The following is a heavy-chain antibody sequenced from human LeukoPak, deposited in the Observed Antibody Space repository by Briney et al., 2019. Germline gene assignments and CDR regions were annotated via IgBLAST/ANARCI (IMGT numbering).Heavy chain of an antibody. D-gene: IGHD1-26*01. Sequence: SETLSLTCTVSGGSISSSSYYWGWIRQPPGKGLEWIGSIYYSGSTYYNPSLKSRVTISVDTSKNQFSLKLSSVNAADTAVYYCARIVIVGATEAAHCDYWGQGTLVTVSS. J-gene: IGHJ4*02. V-gene: IGHV4-39*01. CDR3: ARIVIVGATEAAHCDY. CDR1: GGSISSSSYY. CDR2: IYYSGST.